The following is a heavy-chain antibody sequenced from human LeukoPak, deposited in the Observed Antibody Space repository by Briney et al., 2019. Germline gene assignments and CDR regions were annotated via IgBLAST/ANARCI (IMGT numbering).Heavy chain of an antibody. CDR2: ISAYNGNT. CDR1: GYXFTSYG. D-gene: IGHD2-15*01. V-gene: IGHV1-18*01. CDR3: ARARGGYYYGMDV. Sequence: VASVKVSCKASGYXFTSYGISWVRQAPGQGLEWMGWISAYNGNTNYAQKLKGRVTMTTDTYTSTAYMEMRSLRSDDTAVYYCARARGGYYYGMDVWGQGTTVTVSS. J-gene: IGHJ6*02.